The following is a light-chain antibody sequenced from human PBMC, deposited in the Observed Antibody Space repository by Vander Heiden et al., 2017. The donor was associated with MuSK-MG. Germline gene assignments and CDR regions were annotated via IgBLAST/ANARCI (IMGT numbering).Light chain of an antibody. Sequence: DIQMTQSPSTLSASIGDRATITCRASQNINSWLAWYQQRPGKVPKLLIYKASILESGVPSRFSGSGSGTEFTLTISSLQPDDFATYYCQQDNSYSTFGPGTKVEI. V-gene: IGKV1-5*03. CDR3: QQDNSYST. J-gene: IGKJ1*01. CDR2: KAS. CDR1: QNINSW.